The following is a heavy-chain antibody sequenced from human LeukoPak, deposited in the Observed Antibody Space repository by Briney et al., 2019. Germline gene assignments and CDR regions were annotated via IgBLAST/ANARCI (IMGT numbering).Heavy chain of an antibody. CDR2: ISAYNGNT. V-gene: IGHV1-18*01. D-gene: IGHD4-17*01. J-gene: IGHJ3*02. CDR1: GYTFTSYG. Sequence: GASVKVSCKASGYTFTSYGISWVRQAPGQGLEWMGWISAYNGNTNYAQKLQGRVTMTTDTSTSTAYMELRSLRSDDTAVYYCARESPTNEYGDYADAFDIWGQGTMVTVSS. CDR3: ARESPTNEYGDYADAFDI.